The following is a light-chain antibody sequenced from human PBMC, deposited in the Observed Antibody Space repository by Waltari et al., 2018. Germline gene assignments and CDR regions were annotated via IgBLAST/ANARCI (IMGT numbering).Light chain of an antibody. V-gene: IGKV1-17*01. J-gene: IGKJ1*01. CDR1: QSISTY. Sequence: DIQMTQSPSSLSASVGDRVTITCRASQSISTYLNWYQQESGKAPKLLIYSASSLQSGVPSRFSGSGSGTEFTLSISSLQPDDFATYYCQQYNSYSPWTFGPGTKVEIK. CDR2: SAS. CDR3: QQYNSYSPWT.